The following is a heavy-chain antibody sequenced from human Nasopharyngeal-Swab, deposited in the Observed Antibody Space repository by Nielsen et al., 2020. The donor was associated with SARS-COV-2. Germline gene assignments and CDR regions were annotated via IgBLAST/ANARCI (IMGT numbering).Heavy chain of an antibody. Sequence: GESLKISCAASGFSFNNYAMNWLRQAPGKGLEWVAYISGSSTAIAYADSVKGRFTISRDNAKSALFLQMSSLGAEDAAVYYCVKHQGSSSDQWGQGTLVTVSS. CDR3: VKHQGSSSDQ. V-gene: IGHV3-48*01. CDR2: ISGSSTAI. J-gene: IGHJ4*02. CDR1: GFSFNNYA.